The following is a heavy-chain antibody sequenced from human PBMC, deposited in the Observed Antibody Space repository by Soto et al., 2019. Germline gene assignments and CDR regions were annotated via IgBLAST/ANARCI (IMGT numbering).Heavy chain of an antibody. V-gene: IGHV4-39*01. Sequence: SETLSLTCTVSGGSISSSSYYWGWIRQPPGKGLEWIGSIYYSGSTYYNPSLKSRVTISVDTSKNQFSLKLSSVTAADTAVYYCARLTMIMFAPWGQRTLVTVSS. CDR2: IYYSGST. CDR1: GGSISSSSYY. J-gene: IGHJ5*02. D-gene: IGHD3-22*01. CDR3: ARLTMIMFAP.